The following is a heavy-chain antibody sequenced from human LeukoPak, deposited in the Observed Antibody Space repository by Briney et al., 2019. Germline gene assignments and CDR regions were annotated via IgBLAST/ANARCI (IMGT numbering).Heavy chain of an antibody. Sequence: PGGSLRLSCAASGFTVSSNYMSWVRQAPGKGLEWVSVIYSGGSTYYSDSVKGRFTISRDNSKNTLYLQMNSLRAEDTAVYYCARDSHSYGMDVWGQGTTVTVSS. CDR1: GFTVSSNY. V-gene: IGHV3-66*01. CDR2: IYSGGST. CDR3: ARDSHSYGMDV. J-gene: IGHJ6*02.